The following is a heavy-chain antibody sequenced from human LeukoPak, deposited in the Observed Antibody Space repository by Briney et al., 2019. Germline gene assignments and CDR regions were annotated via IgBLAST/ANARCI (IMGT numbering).Heavy chain of an antibody. CDR1: GFTFTNYA. CDR3: AKDGARDGYNYPDY. V-gene: IGHV3-23*01. D-gene: IGHD5-24*01. CDR2: ISGSGDFT. Sequence: GGSLRLSCAASGFTFTNYAMSWVREAPGKGLEWVSDISGSGDFTYYADSVKGRFTISRDKSKNTLYLQMNSLRAEDTAVYYCAKDGARDGYNYPDYWGQGTLVTVSS. J-gene: IGHJ4*02.